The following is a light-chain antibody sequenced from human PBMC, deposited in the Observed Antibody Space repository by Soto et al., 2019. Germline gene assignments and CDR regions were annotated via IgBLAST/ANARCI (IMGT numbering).Light chain of an antibody. J-gene: IGKJ3*01. CDR1: QGISSA. CDR2: DAS. CDR3: QQFDGYPFT. V-gene: IGKV1-13*02. Sequence: AIQLTQSPSSLSASVGESVTITCRASQGISSALAWYQQTPGRAPKLLIYDASTLESGVPSRFRGSRSGTDLTLTVTSLQPEDFATYYCQQFDGYPFTFGPGTKVDI.